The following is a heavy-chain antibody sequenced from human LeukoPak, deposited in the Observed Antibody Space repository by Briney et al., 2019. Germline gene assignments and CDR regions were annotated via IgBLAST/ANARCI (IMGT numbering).Heavy chain of an antibody. J-gene: IGHJ6*03. Sequence: PSETLSLTCTVSGGSISSYYWSWIRQSPGKGLEWIGYIYYSGSTNYNPSLKSRVTISVDTSKTQFSLRLSSVTAADTAVYYCAREGGRVWHIVVVTEIYMDFWGKGTMVTVSS. D-gene: IGHD2-21*02. CDR3: AREGGRVWHIVVVTEIYMDF. CDR2: IYYSGST. CDR1: GGSISSYY. V-gene: IGHV4-59*12.